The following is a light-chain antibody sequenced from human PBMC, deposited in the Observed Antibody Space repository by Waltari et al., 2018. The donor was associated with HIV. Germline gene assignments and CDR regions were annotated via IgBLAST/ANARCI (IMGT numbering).Light chain of an antibody. CDR2: EVS. Sequence: QSALTQPASVSGSPGQSITISCDVNDYEYVSWYQHHPGKAPTVIIYEVSNRPSGLSNRLSGSKSGNTATLTISGIQPEDEAVYFCTSYVSSSTPVFGRGTKVTVL. J-gene: IGLJ3*02. V-gene: IGLV2-14*01. CDR1: DVNDYEY. CDR3: TSYVSSSTPV.